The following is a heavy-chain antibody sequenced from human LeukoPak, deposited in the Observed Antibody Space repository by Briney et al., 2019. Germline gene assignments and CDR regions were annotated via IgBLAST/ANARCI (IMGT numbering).Heavy chain of an antibody. CDR2: MSPNSGDT. J-gene: IGHJ4*02. Sequence: ASVKVPCKASGYTFTTHDINWVRQATGQGLEWLGWMSPNSGDTGYAQKFQGRVTMTSDSSISTAYMELSSLRSEDTAIYYCVRTPPNWGFDYWGQGTLVTVSS. CDR1: GYTFTTHD. D-gene: IGHD7-27*01. CDR3: VRTPPNWGFDY. V-gene: IGHV1-8*01.